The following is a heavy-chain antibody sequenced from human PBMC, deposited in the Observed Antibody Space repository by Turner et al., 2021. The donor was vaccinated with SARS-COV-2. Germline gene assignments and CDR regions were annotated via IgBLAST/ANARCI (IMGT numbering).Heavy chain of an antibody. D-gene: IGHD2-2*01. CDR1: GCTFDEYA. CDR3: TRMRCRSTNCYPEY. V-gene: IGHV3-49*03. CDR2: ITTKTYGGTA. J-gene: IGHJ4*02. Sequence: EVQLVESGGDLVQSGRSLTFSCSTSGCTFDEYAMNWFRQAPGKGLEWVGIITTKTYGGTADYAASMIGRFTISGDDSKSVAYMQMNGLKADDTAVYYCTRMRCRSTNCYPEYWGQGTVVTVSS.